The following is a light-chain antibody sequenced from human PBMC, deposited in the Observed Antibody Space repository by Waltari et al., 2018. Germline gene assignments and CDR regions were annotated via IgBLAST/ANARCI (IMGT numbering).Light chain of an antibody. CDR2: AAS. Sequence: DIQMTQSPSSLSASVRDRVSITCRASQNIDNYLNWYQQKPGKAPKLLIYAASTLQSGVPSRFRGSGSGTEFTLTISSLQPEDFANYYCQQSYSNSLTFGGGTRVEIK. CDR3: QQSYSNSLT. CDR1: QNIDNY. J-gene: IGKJ4*01. V-gene: IGKV1-39*01.